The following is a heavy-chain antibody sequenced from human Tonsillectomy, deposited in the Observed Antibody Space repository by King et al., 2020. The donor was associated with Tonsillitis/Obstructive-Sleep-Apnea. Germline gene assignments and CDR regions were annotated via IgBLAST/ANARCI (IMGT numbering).Heavy chain of an antibody. V-gene: IGHV3-30-3*01. CDR1: GFTFSNYA. CDR3: ARESGLQLWSTPPDAFDI. Sequence: QLVQSGGGVVQPGRSLTLSCAASGFTFSNYAMHWVRQAPGKGLEWVAVISYDGSNKYYADSVKGRFTISRDNSKNTLYLQMNSLRAEDTAVYYCARESGLQLWSTPPDAFDIWGQGTMVTVSS. J-gene: IGHJ3*02. CDR2: ISYDGSNK. D-gene: IGHD5-18*01.